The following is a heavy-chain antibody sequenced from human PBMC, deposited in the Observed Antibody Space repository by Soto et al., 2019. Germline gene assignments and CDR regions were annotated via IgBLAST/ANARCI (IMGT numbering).Heavy chain of an antibody. CDR2: IWYDGSNK. D-gene: IGHD3-10*01. J-gene: IGHJ4*02. Sequence: TGGSLRLSCAASGFNFNQYGLHWVRQAPGKGLEWVAVIWYDGSNKYYADSVKGRFTISRDNSKNMLYLQMNSLRAEDTAIYYCASDPHITSLALLAHWGQGALVTVSS. CDR3: ASDPHITSLALLAH. CDR1: GFNFNQYG. V-gene: IGHV3-33*08.